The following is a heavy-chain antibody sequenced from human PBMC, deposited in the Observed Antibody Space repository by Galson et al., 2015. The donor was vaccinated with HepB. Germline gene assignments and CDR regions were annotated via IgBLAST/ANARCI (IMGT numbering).Heavy chain of an antibody. D-gene: IGHD1-26*01. V-gene: IGHV4-39*01. Sequence: ETLSLTCTVSGGSIKNILHFWGWIRQPPGKGLELMASIYYTGSTNYNPSLESRVTMSVDTSKNQFSLNLTSVTAADTAVYYCARLGGSQKDDAFDIWGQGTKVTVSS. CDR2: IYYTGST. CDR1: GGSIKNILHF. J-gene: IGHJ3*02. CDR3: ARLGGSQKDDAFDI.